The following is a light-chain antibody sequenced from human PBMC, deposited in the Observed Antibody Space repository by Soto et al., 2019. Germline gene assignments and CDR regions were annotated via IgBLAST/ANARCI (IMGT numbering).Light chain of an antibody. CDR3: QERYSTLCT. V-gene: IGKV1-39*01. Sequence: DSQMTQSPSSLSASVGDRVTITCRASQSITSYLNWYQQKPGKAPKLLIYAASSLQSGVPSRFSGSGSGTDFTLTISRLQPEALATSYSQERYSTLCTFGKGTKLYIK. CDR2: AAS. CDR1: QSITSY. J-gene: IGKJ2*02.